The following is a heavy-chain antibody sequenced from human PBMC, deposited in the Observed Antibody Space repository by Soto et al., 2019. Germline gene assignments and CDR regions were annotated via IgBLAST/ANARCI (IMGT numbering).Heavy chain of an antibody. CDR3: ARGRPQSTTDSAY. Sequence: SGTLSLTCTSCGGSRSSSYWSWTRQPPGKGLEWIGYIYYSGSTIYSQMFQGRVTMTGDTSTTTVYMELSSLRSEDTAVYYCARGRPQSTTDSAYWGQGTLDTGFS. CDR1: GGSRSSSY. V-gene: IGHV4-59*01. D-gene: IGHD1-26*01. J-gene: IGHJ4*02. CDR2: IYYSGST.